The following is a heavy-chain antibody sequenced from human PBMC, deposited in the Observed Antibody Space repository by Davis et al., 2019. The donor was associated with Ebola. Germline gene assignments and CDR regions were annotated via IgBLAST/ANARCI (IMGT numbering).Heavy chain of an antibody. Sequence: GGSLRLSCAASGFTFSSYGMHWVRQAPGKGLEWVAVISYDGSNKYYADSVKGRFTISRDNSKNTLYLQMDGLRVEDTAVYYCASGLDYWGQGSLVTVSS. V-gene: IGHV3-30*03. CDR2: ISYDGSNK. J-gene: IGHJ4*02. CDR1: GFTFSSYG. CDR3: ASGLDY.